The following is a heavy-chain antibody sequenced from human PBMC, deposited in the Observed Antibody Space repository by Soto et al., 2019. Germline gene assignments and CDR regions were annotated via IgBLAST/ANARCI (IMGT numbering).Heavy chain of an antibody. D-gene: IGHD4-4*01. Sequence: QVQLVESGGGVVQPGRSLRLSCAASGFTFSSYAMHWVRQAPGKELEWVAVISYDGSNKYYTDSVKGRFTISRDNSKNTLYLQMISLRAEDTAVYYCARPLWSDDYNWGYFDLWGRGTLVPVSS. CDR2: ISYDGSNK. J-gene: IGHJ2*01. CDR3: ARPLWSDDYNWGYFDL. V-gene: IGHV3-30-3*01. CDR1: GFTFSSYA.